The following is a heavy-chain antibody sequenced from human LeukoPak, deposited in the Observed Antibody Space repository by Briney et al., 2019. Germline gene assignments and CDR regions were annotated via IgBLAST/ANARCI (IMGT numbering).Heavy chain of an antibody. CDR1: GVSMRNHY. J-gene: IGHJ4*02. CDR2: IYDSETT. V-gene: IGHV4-59*11. Sequence: SETLSLTCTVSGVSMRNHYWSWIRQPPGKGLEWIGYIYDSETTNYNPSLKSRVTMSLDTSKNQFSLKLSSVTAADTALYYCATRPGGSTWQGVFDFWSRGTLVTVSS. D-gene: IGHD6-13*01. CDR3: ATRPGGSTWQGVFDF.